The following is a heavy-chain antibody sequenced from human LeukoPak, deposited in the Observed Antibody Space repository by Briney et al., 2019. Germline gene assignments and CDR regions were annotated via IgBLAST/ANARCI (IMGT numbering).Heavy chain of an antibody. CDR3: ARGVTMVRGVITHYYYYYMDV. CDR1: GGSFRGYY. D-gene: IGHD3-10*01. Sequence: PSETLSLTCAVYGGSFRGYYWSWIRQPPGKGLEWIGEINHSGSTNYNPSLKSRVTISVDTSKNQFSLKLSSVTAADTAVYYCARGVTMVRGVITHYYYYYMDVWGKGITVTISS. V-gene: IGHV4-34*01. J-gene: IGHJ6*03. CDR2: INHSGST.